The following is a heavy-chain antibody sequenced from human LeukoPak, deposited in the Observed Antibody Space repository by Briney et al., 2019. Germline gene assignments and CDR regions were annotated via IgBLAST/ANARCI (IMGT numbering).Heavy chain of an antibody. CDR3: ARARGTLVPAAKGDY. V-gene: IGHV3-21*01. D-gene: IGHD2-2*01. CDR1: GFTFSSYS. J-gene: IGHJ4*02. CDR2: ISTSTTYI. Sequence: KTGGSLRLSCAASGFTFSSYSMNWVRQAPGKGLEWVSSISTSTTYIYYADSVKGRFTISRDNAKNSLYLQMSSLRAEDMAVYYCARARGTLVPAAKGDYWGQGTLVTVSS.